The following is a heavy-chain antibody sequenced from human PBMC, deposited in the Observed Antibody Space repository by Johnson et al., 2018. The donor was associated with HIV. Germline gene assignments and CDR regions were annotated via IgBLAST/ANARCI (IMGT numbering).Heavy chain of an antibody. CDR3: AKDLFTEREDDVFDI. Sequence: QVQLVESGGGVVQPGRSLRLSCAASGFTFSIYAMHWVRQAPGKGLEWVSLISFDGSNKYYADSVKGRFTISRDNSKNTLYLQMNSLRAEDTAVYYCAKDLFTEREDDVFDIWGQGTMVTVSS. J-gene: IGHJ3*02. CDR1: GFTFSIYA. CDR2: ISFDGSNK. D-gene: IGHD1-26*01. V-gene: IGHV3-30*04.